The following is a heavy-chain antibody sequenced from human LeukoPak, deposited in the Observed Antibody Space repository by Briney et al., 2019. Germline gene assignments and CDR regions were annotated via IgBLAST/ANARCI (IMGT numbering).Heavy chain of an antibody. CDR2: ISSSSTTI. CDR1: GFXFSNYA. Sequence: GGSLRLSCEASGFXFSNYAINWVRQAPGKGLEWVSYISSSSTTIYYADSVKGRFTISRDNARNSLYLQMNSLRDEDTAVYYCARDGYSSSWSDFDYWGQGTLVTVSS. CDR3: ARDGYSSSWSDFDY. D-gene: IGHD6-13*01. J-gene: IGHJ4*02. V-gene: IGHV3-48*02.